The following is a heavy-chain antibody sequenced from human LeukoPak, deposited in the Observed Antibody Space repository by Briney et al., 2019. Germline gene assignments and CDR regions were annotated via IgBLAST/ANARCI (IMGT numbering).Heavy chain of an antibody. CDR3: ARLYDSSGYYYGRGDLDY. Sequence: GESLKISCKGSGYIFTSYLIGWVRQMPGKGLEWRGIIYPGDSDTRYSPSFQGQVTISADKSISTAYLQWSSLKASDTAMYYCARLYDSSGYYYGRGDLDYWGQGTLVTVSS. V-gene: IGHV5-51*01. CDR2: IYPGDSDT. D-gene: IGHD3-22*01. CDR1: GYIFTSYL. J-gene: IGHJ4*02.